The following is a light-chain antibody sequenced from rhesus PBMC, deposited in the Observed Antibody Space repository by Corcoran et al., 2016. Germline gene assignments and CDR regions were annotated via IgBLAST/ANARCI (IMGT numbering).Light chain of an antibody. V-gene: IGKV1-66*01. CDR3: QQYNNSPRT. Sequence: DIQMTQSPSPLSASVGETVTITCRASQGINNYLSCYQQKPGKAPKPLIYSASSLETGVPSRFSGHGSVTDYTLTISSLQAEDIATDICQQYNNSPRTFGGGTKVEIK. CDR1: QGINNY. J-gene: IGKJ4*01. CDR2: SAS.